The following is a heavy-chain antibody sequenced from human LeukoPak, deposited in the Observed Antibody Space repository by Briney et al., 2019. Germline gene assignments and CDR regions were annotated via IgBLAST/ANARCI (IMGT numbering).Heavy chain of an antibody. D-gene: IGHD2-15*01. J-gene: IGHJ4*01. CDR3: ANKVTPGGIPAYPRKAYYFDY. CDR2: ISQGGTT. CDR1: GGSFSSYK. V-gene: IGHV4-34*01. Sequence: SETLSLTCAVSGGSFSSYKLTWIRQPPGKGLEWIGEISQGGTTNYNPSLKSRVTISPDTSKSQVSLNLTSVTAADTAVYFCANKVTPGGIPAYPRKAYYFDYWGQGILVTVSS.